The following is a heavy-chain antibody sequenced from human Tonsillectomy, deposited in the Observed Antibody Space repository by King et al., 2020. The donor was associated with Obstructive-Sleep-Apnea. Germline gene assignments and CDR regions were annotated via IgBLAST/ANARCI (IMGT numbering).Heavy chain of an antibody. CDR1: GFTFSSYW. CDR3: ASAGTYYYDSSGYYYAPLHFDY. V-gene: IGHV3-74*01. D-gene: IGHD3-22*01. CDR2: INSDGSST. Sequence: VQLVESGGGLVQPGGSLRLSCAASGFTFSSYWMHWVRQAPGKGLVWVSRINSDGSSTSYADSVKGRFTISRDNAKNTLYLQMNSLRAEDTVVYYCASAGTYYYDSSGYYYAPLHFDYWGQGTLVTVSS. J-gene: IGHJ4*02.